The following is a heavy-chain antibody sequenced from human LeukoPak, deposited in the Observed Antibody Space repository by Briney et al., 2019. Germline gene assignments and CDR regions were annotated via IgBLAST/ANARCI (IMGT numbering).Heavy chain of an antibody. CDR2: IIPIFGSA. Sequence: GASVKVSCKTSGYTFTGYYMHWVRQAPGQGLEWMGGIIPIFGSANYAQKFQGRVTITADESTSTVYMELSSLRSEDTAVYYCARDRDGYFPKDYWGQGTLVTVSS. D-gene: IGHD5-24*01. V-gene: IGHV1-69*13. CDR3: ARDRDGYFPKDY. J-gene: IGHJ4*02. CDR1: GYTFTGYY.